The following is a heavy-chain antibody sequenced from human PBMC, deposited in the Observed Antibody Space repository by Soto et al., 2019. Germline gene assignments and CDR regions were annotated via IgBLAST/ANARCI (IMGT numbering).Heavy chain of an antibody. Sequence: GGSLRLSCAASGFTFSDYYMSWIPQAPGQGLEWVSYSSSSSSYANYADSVKGRFTISRDNAKNSLYLQMNSLRAEDTAVYYCARDLGAFNYGSAYFDYWGQGTPVTVSS. CDR3: ARDLGAFNYGSAYFDY. D-gene: IGHD3-10*01. CDR2: SSSSSSYA. CDR1: GFTFSDYY. J-gene: IGHJ4*02. V-gene: IGHV3-11*06.